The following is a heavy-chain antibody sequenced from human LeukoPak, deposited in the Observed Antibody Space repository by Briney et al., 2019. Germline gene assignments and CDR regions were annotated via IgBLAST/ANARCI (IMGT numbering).Heavy chain of an antibody. CDR3: ARGLHFTMVRGGTTNYYYGMDV. J-gene: IGHJ6*02. CDR2: INPNSGGT. V-gene: IGHV1-2*02. D-gene: IGHD3-10*01. Sequence: ASVKVSCKASGYTFTGYYMHWVRQAPGQGLEWMGWINPNSGGTNYAQKFQGRVTMTRDTSISTAYMELSSLTSEDTAVYYCARGLHFTMVRGGTTNYYYGMDVWGQGTSVTVSS. CDR1: GYTFTGYY.